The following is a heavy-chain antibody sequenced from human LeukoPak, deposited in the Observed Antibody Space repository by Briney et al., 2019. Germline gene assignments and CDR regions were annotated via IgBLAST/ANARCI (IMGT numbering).Heavy chain of an antibody. D-gene: IGHD1-20*01. CDR3: AINWNLDY. V-gene: IGHV3-30-3*01. CDR1: GFTFTSYA. J-gene: IGHJ4*02. CDR2: ISYDGSNK. Sequence: GGSLRLSCAASGFTFTSYAMSWVRQAPGKGLEWVAVISYDGSNKYYADPVKGRFTISRDDSKNTLYLQMNSLRAEDTAVYYCAINWNLDYWGQGTLVTVSS.